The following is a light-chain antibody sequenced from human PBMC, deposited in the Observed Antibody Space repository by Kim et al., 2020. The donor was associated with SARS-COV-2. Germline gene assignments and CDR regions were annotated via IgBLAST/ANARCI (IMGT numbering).Light chain of an antibody. Sequence: QSVLTQPASVSGSPGQSITISCTGTSGDIGASKFVSWYQQHPGKAPNLLIYDVSKRPSGLSDRFSASKSGNTASLTISGLQAEDEADYYCSSFTTSISYVFGTGTKVTVL. CDR2: DVS. J-gene: IGLJ1*01. V-gene: IGLV2-14*03. CDR3: SSFTTSISYV. CDR1: SGDIGASKF.